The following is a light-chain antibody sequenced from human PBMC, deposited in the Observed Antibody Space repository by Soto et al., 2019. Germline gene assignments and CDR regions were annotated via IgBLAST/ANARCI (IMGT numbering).Light chain of an antibody. V-gene: IGLV1-47*02. CDR1: SSNIGSNY. CDR2: SNN. CDR3: AAWDDSLSGLYV. J-gene: IGLJ1*01. Sequence: QSVLTQPPSASGTPGQRVTISCSGSSSNIGSNYIYWYQQLPGTAPKLLIYSNNQRPSGVPDRFSGSKSGTSASLAISGLRSEAEADYYCAAWDDSLSGLYVFGTGTKVTVL.